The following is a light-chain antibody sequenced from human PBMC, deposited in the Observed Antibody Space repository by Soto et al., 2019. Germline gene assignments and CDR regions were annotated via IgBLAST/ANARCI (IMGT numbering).Light chain of an antibody. CDR2: DVS. J-gene: IGLJ3*02. Sequence: QSALTQPASVSGSPGQSITISCTGSRSDIGGYNHVSWYQHHPGKTPKLIIFDVSNRPSGVSDRFSGSKSGNTASLTISGLQPQDEADYYCSSYTSTSTPMVFGGGTKVTV. V-gene: IGLV2-14*03. CDR3: SSYTSTSTPMV. CDR1: RSDIGGYNH.